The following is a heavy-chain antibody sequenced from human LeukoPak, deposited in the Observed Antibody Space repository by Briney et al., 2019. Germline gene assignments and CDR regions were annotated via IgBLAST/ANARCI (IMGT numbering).Heavy chain of an antibody. CDR2: INHSGST. CDR1: GGSFRNYY. D-gene: IGHD3-22*01. CDR3: ARGPDFYDSSGYYPI. V-gene: IGHV4-34*01. Sequence: SETLSLTCAVYGGSFRNYYWSWIRPPPGKGLEWIGEINHSGSTKYNPSLKSRVTISVDRPKNQFSLKLSSVTAADTAVYYCARGPDFYDSSGYYPIWGQGTLVTVSS. J-gene: IGHJ4*02.